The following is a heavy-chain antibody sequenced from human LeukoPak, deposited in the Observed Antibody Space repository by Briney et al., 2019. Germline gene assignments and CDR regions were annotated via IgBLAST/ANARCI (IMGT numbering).Heavy chain of an antibody. V-gene: IGHV3-7*01. J-gene: IGHJ4*02. D-gene: IGHD3-22*01. CDR2: IKEDGTEK. CDR3: AREVVLSTSAWFEY. Sequence: GGSLRLSCAVSGFTFSSYWMSWVRQAPGKGLEWVANIKEDGTEKYYQDSVKGRFTISRDHAKNSLYLQMNSLRAEDTAVYYCAREVVLSTSAWFEYWGQGTLVTVSS. CDR1: GFTFSSYW.